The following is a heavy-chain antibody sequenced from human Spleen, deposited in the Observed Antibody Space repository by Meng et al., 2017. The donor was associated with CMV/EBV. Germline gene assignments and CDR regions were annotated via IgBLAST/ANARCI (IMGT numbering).Heavy chain of an antibody. CDR2: IIPIFGTA. CDR3: ARSTFGYCSGGSCYWFDP. CDR1: TLRSYA. J-gene: IGHJ5*02. Sequence: TLRSYAIGWVRKANGQGLEWMGGIIPIFGTANYAQKFQGRVTITTDESTSTAYMELSSLRSEDTAVYYCARSTFGYCSGGSCYWFDPWGQGTLVTVSS. D-gene: IGHD2-15*01. V-gene: IGHV1-69*05.